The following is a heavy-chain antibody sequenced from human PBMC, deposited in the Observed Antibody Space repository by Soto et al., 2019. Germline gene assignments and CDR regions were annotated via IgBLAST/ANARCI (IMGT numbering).Heavy chain of an antibody. CDR3: ARGRLSIPSTYYYLYGRYV. J-gene: IGHJ6*02. V-gene: IGHV4-34*01. Sequence: SETLSLTCVVYGESFSGYYWRWIRQPPGKGLEWIGEINHSGSTNYNPSPKSRVTISVDTSKNQFSLKLSSVTAADTAVYYCARGRLSIPSTYYYLYGRYVWGQGTPVTVSS. CDR1: GESFSGYY. CDR2: INHSGST. D-gene: IGHD5-12*01.